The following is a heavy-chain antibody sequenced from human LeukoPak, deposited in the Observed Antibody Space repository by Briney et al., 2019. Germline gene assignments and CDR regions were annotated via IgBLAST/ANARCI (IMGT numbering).Heavy chain of an antibody. D-gene: IGHD3-22*01. CDR3: ARDLEGYYDSSGYYYPDAFDI. CDR2: INPNSGGT. CDR1: GYTFTGYY. V-gene: IGHV1-2*02. Sequence: GASVKVSCKASGYTFTGYYMHWVRQAPGQGLEWMGWINPNSGGTNYAQKFQGRVTMTRDTSISTAYMELSRLRSDDTAVYYCARDLEGYYDSSGYYYPDAFDIWGHGTMVTVSS. J-gene: IGHJ3*02.